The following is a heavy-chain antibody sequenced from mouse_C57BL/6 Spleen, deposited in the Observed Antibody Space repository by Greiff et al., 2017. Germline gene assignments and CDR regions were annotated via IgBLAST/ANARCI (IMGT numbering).Heavy chain of an antibody. CDR2: IYPGSGNT. D-gene: IGHD1-1*01. CDR1: GYTFTDYY. Sequence: QVQLQQSGAELVRPGASVKLSCKASGYTFTDYYINWVKQRPGQGLEWIARIYPGSGNTYYNETFKGKATLTAEKSSSTAYMQLSSLTSEDSAVYFCAQFYYGSSYDYAMDYWGQGTSVTVSS. V-gene: IGHV1-76*01. CDR3: AQFYYGSSYDYAMDY. J-gene: IGHJ4*01.